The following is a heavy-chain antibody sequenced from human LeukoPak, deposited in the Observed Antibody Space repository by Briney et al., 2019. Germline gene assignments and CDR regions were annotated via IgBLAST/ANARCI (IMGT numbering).Heavy chain of an antibody. Sequence: GGSLRLSCAASGFTVSSNYMSWVRQAPGKGLEWVSTIYSGGNTYYADSVKGRFTISRDNSKNTLYLQMNSLRAEDTAVYYCARDPENYFDYWGQGTLVTVST. V-gene: IGHV3-53*05. J-gene: IGHJ4*02. CDR2: IYSGGNT. CDR3: ARDPENYFDY. CDR1: GFTVSSNY.